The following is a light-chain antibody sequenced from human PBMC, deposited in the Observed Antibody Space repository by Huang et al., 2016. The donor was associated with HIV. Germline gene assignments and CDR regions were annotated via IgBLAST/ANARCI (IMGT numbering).Light chain of an antibody. CDR3: QQYSIPPYA. J-gene: IGKJ2*01. Sequence: DIQMTQSPSFMSASVGDRVTITCRASQAISYYLAWYQQKPVKTPKLLISGASNLESGVPARFSGGGSGTDFRLTLSSLQPEDVATYYCQQYSIPPYAFGQGTKL. CDR1: QAISYY. V-gene: IGKV1-27*01. CDR2: GAS.